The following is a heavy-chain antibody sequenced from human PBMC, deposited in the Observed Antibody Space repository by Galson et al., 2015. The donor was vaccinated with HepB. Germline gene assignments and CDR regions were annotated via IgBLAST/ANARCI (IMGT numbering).Heavy chain of an antibody. J-gene: IGHJ2*01. CDR1: GFNFDDYA. CDR3: AKDKSAALGWYFAL. CDR2: ISWSSGKI. V-gene: IGHV3-9*01. D-gene: IGHD2-15*01. Sequence: SLRLSCAASGFNFDDYAMHWVRQAPGKGLEWVSGISWSSGKIGYADSVKGRFTISRDNAKNSLYLQMNSLRTEDTALYYCAKDKSAALGWYFALWGPGTLVTVSS.